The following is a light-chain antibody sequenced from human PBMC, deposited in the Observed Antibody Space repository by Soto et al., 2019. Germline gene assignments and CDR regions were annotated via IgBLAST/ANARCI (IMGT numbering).Light chain of an antibody. Sequence: EILLTQSPCTLSLSPGERATLSCRASRSVFNNQIGWYRQKPGQAPRLLFYGASSRASGIPDRFSSSGSGTDFILTISRLEPEDFAEYYCQHYSSSGTFGQGTKVDIK. CDR3: QHYSSSGT. CDR2: GAS. J-gene: IGKJ1*01. CDR1: RSVFNNQ. V-gene: IGKV3-20*01.